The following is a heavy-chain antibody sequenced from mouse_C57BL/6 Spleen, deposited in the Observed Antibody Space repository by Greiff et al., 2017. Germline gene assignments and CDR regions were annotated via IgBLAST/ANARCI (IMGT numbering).Heavy chain of an antibody. D-gene: IGHD4-1*01. V-gene: IGHV1-4*01. Sequence: VQLQQSGAELARPGASVKMSCKASGYTFTSYTMHWVKQRPGQGLEWIGYINPSSGYTKYNQKFKDKATLTADKSSSTAYMQLSSLTSEDSAVYFCAEAWDWDAMDYWGQGTSVTVSS. CDR1: GYTFTSYT. CDR2: INPSSGYT. CDR3: AEAWDWDAMDY. J-gene: IGHJ4*01.